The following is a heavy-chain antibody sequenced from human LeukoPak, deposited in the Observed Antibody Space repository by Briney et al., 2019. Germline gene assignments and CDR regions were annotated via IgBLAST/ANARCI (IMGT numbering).Heavy chain of an antibody. J-gene: IGHJ4*02. V-gene: IGHV3-48*04. CDR3: ARGGYYFDY. D-gene: IGHD3-10*01. CDR2: ISSSSGTI. CDR1: GFTFSTYS. Sequence: GGSLRLSCAASGFTFSTYSMNWVRQAPGKGPEWVSYISSSSGTIYYADSVKGRFTISRDNAKNSLYLQVNSLRAEDTAVYYCARGGYYFDYWGQGTLVTVSS.